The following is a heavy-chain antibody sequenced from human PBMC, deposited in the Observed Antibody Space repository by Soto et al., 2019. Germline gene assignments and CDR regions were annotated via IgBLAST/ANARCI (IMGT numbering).Heavy chain of an antibody. CDR3: AIERRASSSAFDF. J-gene: IGHJ3*01. CDR2: INLNGSTT. CDR1: GFTFSSYA. V-gene: IGHV3-7*01. Sequence: GSLRLSGAASGFTFSSYAMSWVRQAPGKGLEWVANINLNGSTTYHADSVKGRFTISKDNAKSSLFLQMNSLRAEDTALYYCAIERRASSSAFDFWGQGTMVTVSS.